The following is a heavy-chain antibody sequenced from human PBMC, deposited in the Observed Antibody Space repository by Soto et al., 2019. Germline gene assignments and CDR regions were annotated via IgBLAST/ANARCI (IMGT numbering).Heavy chain of an antibody. V-gene: IGHV3-66*01. CDR1: GFTVSSNY. J-gene: IGHJ2*01. D-gene: IGHD6-25*01. Sequence: EVQLVESGGGLVQPGGSLRLSCAASGFTVSSNYMTWVRQAPGKGLEWVSVIYSGDSAYYADSVKGRFTISRDNSKNALYLQMSSLRAEDTAVYYCGRDMSSRSGYGYCELWGRGTLVTVSS. CDR2: IYSGDSA. CDR3: GRDMSSRSGYGYCEL.